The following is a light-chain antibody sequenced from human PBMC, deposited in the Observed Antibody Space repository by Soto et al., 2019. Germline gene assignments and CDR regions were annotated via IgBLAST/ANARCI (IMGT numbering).Light chain of an antibody. V-gene: IGKV3-11*01. CDR3: QQRSNWTLIFN. J-gene: IGKJ3*01. Sequence: EIVLTQSPATLSLSPGERATLSCRASQSFSSYLAWYQQKPSQAPRLLIYDTSNRTTGIPARFSGSGSGTDFSLTISILEPEDFAVYYCQQRSNWTLIFNFGPGTQVIIK. CDR2: DTS. CDR1: QSFSSY.